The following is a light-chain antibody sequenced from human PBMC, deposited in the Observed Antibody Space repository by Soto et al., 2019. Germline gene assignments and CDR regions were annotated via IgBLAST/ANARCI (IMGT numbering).Light chain of an antibody. CDR2: YDD. J-gene: IGLJ1*01. Sequence: QSVLTQPPSVSEAPRQRVTISCSGSSSNIGNNAVNWYQQLPGKAPKLLIYYDDLLPSGVSDRFSGSKYCSSASLAIIGLQSEDEADYYCAGWDDSRNGYVFGTGTQLTVL. CDR1: SSNIGNNA. V-gene: IGLV1-36*01. CDR3: AGWDDSRNGYV.